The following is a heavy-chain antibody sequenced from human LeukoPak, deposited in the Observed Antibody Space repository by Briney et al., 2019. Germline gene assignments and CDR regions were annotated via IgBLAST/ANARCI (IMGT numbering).Heavy chain of an antibody. Sequence: TGGSLRLSCATSGFTFSNAWMNWVRQAPGKGLEWVGRIRSNSDGGTIDYAAPVKGRFTLSRDDSKTTLYLQMNSLQTEDTAVYYCATDFYDSTWGQGTLVAVSS. J-gene: IGHJ5*02. D-gene: IGHD3-22*01. CDR3: ATDFYDST. CDR2: IRSNSDGGTI. V-gene: IGHV3-15*07. CDR1: GFTFSNAW.